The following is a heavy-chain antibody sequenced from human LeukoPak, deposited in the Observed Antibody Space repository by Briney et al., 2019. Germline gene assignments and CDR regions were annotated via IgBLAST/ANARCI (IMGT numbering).Heavy chain of an antibody. CDR1: GGSISSYY. V-gene: IGHV4-59*12. CDR2: IYYSGST. D-gene: IGHD2-2*01. J-gene: IGHJ3*02. CDR3: ARIGCSSTSCHAFDI. Sequence: SETLSLTCTVSGGSISSYYWSWIRQPPGKGLEWIGYIYYSGSTNYNPSLKSRVTMSVDTSKNQFSLKLSSVTAADTAVYYCARIGCSSTSCHAFDIWGQGTMVTVSS.